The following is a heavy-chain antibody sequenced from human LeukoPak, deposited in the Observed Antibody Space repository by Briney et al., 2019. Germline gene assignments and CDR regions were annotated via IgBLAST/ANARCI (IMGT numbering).Heavy chain of an antibody. CDR3: AREYYYFDY. J-gene: IGHJ4*02. V-gene: IGHV4-34*01. CDR2: INHNRGT. D-gene: IGHD3-10*01. CDR1: GESVSEYY. Sequence: SETLSLTCTVYGESVSEYYWSWIRQPPGKGLEWIGGINHNRGTTYNPSLTSRVTILLDASKNQFSLSLSSVTAADTAVYYCAREYYYFDYWGQGTLVTVSS.